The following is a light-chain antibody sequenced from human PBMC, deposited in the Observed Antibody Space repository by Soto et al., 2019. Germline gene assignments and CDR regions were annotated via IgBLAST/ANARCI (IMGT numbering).Light chain of an antibody. CDR2: GAS. J-gene: IGKJ4*01. Sequence: EIVLTQSPGTLSLSPGERATLSCRASQSVAKNFLAWYQQKPGQAPRLLIYGASSKASGIPDRFSGSGSGTDFTLTISRLEPEDFAVFDGHQYASSPLTFGGGTKVEI. CDR1: QSVAKNF. V-gene: IGKV3-20*01. CDR3: HQYASSPLT.